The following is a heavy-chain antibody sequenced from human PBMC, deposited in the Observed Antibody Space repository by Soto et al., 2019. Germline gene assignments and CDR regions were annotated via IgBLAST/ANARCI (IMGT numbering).Heavy chain of an antibody. CDR3: ARGSAMARGMDV. D-gene: IGHD5-12*01. V-gene: IGHV1-18*01. CDR1: GYTFSNYG. J-gene: IGHJ6*02. Sequence: ASVKVSCKTSGYTFSNYGINWVRQAPGQGLEWMGWISAYNGNTNFAQKLQGRVTMTTDTSTSTAYMELRSLTSDDTAVYYCARGSAMARGMDVWGQGTTVTVSS. CDR2: ISAYNGNT.